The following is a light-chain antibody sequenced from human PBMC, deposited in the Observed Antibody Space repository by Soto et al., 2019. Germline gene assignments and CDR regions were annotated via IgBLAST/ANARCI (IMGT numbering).Light chain of an antibody. V-gene: IGKV1-9*01. CDR2: DAS. CDR3: QQVNVYPST. J-gene: IGKJ4*01. Sequence: LTQSPSSLSASLGDRVTITCRASQGISSYLGWYQQKPGKAPNLLIYDASTLHSGVPSRFSGGGSGTDFTLTISSLQPEDFATYCCQQVNVYPSTFGGGTKVDIK. CDR1: QGISSY.